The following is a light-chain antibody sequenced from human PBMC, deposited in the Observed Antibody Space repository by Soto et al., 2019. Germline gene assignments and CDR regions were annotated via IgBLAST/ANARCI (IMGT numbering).Light chain of an antibody. J-gene: IGKJ1*01. CDR3: QQTYSNPRT. CDR1: QSISIY. V-gene: IGKV1-39*01. Sequence: DIQMTQSPSSLSASVGDRVTITCRTSQSISIYLNWYQQIPGKAPKLLIYASSNWHTGVPSRFSGSASGTDFTLTISSLQPEDSATYYCQQTYSNPRTFGQGTKVDIK. CDR2: ASS.